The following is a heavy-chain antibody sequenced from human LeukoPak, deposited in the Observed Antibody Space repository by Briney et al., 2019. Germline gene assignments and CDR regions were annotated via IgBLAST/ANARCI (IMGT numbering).Heavy chain of an antibody. CDR3: ARGRIAVAGGYFQH. D-gene: IGHD6-19*01. V-gene: IGHV4-34*01. Sequence: PSETLSLTCTVSGGSISSYYWSWIRQPPGKGLEWIGEINHSGSTNYNPSLKSRVTISVDTSKNQFSLKLSSVTAADTAVYYCARGRIAVAGGYFQHWGQGTLVTVSS. J-gene: IGHJ1*01. CDR2: INHSGST. CDR1: GGSISSYY.